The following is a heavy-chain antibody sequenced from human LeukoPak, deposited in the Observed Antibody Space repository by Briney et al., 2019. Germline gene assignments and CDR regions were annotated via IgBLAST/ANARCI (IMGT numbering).Heavy chain of an antibody. J-gene: IGHJ4*02. V-gene: IGHV3-30*03. CDR1: GFTIRIYG. CDR3: AREGYYGSGSPPSLYFDY. CDR2: ISHDGGAE. Sequence: PGGSLRLSCAVSGFTIRIYGMHWVRQAPGKGLEWVAMISHDGGAEHYADSVKGRFTISRDNSRSTLYLQMNSLRPEDTAIYYCAREGYYGSGSPPSLYFDYWGQGTLVTVSS. D-gene: IGHD3-10*01.